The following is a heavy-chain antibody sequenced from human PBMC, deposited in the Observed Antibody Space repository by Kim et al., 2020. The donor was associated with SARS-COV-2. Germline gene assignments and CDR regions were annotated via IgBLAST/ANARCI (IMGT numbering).Heavy chain of an antibody. CDR3: ARDIGHDYGDYVGQSNFYYYYGMDV. CDR1: GFTFSSYA. Sequence: GGSLRLSCAASGFTFSSYAMHWVRQAPGKGLEYVSAISSNGGSTYYANSVKGRFTISRDNSKNTLYLQMGSLRAEDMAVYYCARDIGHDYGDYVGQSNFYYYYGMDVWGQGTTVTVSS. V-gene: IGHV3-64*01. J-gene: IGHJ6*02. D-gene: IGHD4-17*01. CDR2: ISSNGGST.